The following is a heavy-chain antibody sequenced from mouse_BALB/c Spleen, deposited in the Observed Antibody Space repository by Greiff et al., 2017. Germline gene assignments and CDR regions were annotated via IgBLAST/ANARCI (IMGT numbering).Heavy chain of an antibody. J-gene: IGHJ3*01. Sequence: VQLQESGAELMKPGASVKISCKATGYTFSSYWLEWVKQRPGHGLEWIGVILPGSGSTNYNEKFKSKATFTADTSSNTAFMQLSSLTSEDSAVYCCARGEVRRGFAYWGQGTLVTVSA. CDR1: GYTFSSYW. CDR2: ILPGSGST. V-gene: IGHV1-9*01. D-gene: IGHD2-14*01. CDR3: ARGEVRRGFAY.